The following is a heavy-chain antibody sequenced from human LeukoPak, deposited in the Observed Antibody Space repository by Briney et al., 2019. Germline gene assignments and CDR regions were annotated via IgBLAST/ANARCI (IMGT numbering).Heavy chain of an antibody. V-gene: IGHV3-21*01. D-gene: IGHD1-1*01. CDR2: ISLSSTYI. J-gene: IGHJ4*02. CDR1: GFTFSSYA. CDR3: ARESTEERPGC. Sequence: GGPLRLSCAASGFTFSSYAMSWVRQAPGKGLEWVSSISLSSTYIFYADSVMGRFTVSRDNAKNSLYLQMSSLRAEDTAVYYCARESTEERPGCWGQGTLVTVSS.